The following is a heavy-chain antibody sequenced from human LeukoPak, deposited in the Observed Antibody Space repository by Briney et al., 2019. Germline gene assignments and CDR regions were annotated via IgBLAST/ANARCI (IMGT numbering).Heavy chain of an antibody. CDR2: ISGNGRST. D-gene: IGHD5-12*01. V-gene: IGHV3-23*01. CDR1: GFTFSSYA. J-gene: IGHJ4*02. CDR3: AKDFGGYVAYFDY. Sequence: SGGSLRLSCAASGFTFSSYAMSWVRQAPGKGLEWVPLISGNGRSTYYADSVKGRFTISRDNPKNTLYLQMNSLRAEDTAIYYCAKDFGGYVAYFDYWGQGTLVTVSS.